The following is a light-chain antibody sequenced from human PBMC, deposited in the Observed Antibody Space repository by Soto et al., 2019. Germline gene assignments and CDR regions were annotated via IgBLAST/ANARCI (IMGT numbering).Light chain of an antibody. CDR1: QSISKF. CDR3: QQYNSYSLWT. Sequence: DFELTQSPSSLSAFVGDRVSISCRASQSISKFLSWYQQRPGTAPKLLIYAASSLESGVPSRFSGSGSGTDFTLTISSLQPEDFATYYCQQYNSYSLWTFGQGTKVDIK. V-gene: IGKV1-39*01. CDR2: AAS. J-gene: IGKJ1*01.